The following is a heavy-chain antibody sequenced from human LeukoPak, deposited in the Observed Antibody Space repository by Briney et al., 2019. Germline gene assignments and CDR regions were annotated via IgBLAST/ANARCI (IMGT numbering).Heavy chain of an antibody. CDR1: GYTFTTYY. CDR3: AREYCSGGSCYPHWFDP. D-gene: IGHD2-15*01. CDR2: INPSGGST. V-gene: IGHV1-46*01. Sequence: ASVKVSCKASGYTFTTYYMHWVRQAPGQGLEWMGIINPSGGSTSYAQKFQGRVTMTRDMSTSTVYMELSSLRSEDTAVYYCAREYCSGGSCYPHWFDPWGQGTLVTVSS. J-gene: IGHJ5*02.